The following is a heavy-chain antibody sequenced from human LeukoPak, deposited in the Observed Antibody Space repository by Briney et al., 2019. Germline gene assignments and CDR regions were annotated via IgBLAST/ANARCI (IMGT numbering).Heavy chain of an antibody. Sequence: GRSLRLSCAASGFTFSSYGMHWVRQAPGKGLEWVAVIWYDGSNKYYADSVKGRFTISRDNPKNTLYLQMNSLRAEDTAVYYCARAKGLLVPAAMGYWGQGTLVTVSS. V-gene: IGHV3-33*01. CDR1: GFTFSSYG. CDR2: IWYDGSNK. D-gene: IGHD2-2*01. J-gene: IGHJ4*02. CDR3: ARAKGLLVPAAMGY.